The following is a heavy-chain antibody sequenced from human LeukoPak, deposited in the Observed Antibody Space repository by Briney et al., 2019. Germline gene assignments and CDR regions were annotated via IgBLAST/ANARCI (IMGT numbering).Heavy chain of an antibody. CDR3: ARYLAYSRFENWFDP. CDR2: IIPIFGTA. CDR1: GGTFSSYA. V-gene: IGHV1-69*13. D-gene: IGHD2-15*01. J-gene: IGHJ5*02. Sequence: SVKVSCKASGGTFSSYAISWVRQAPGQGLEWMGGIIPIFGTANYAQKFQGRVTITADESTSTAYMELSSLRSEDTAVYYCARYLAYSRFENWFDPWGQGTLVTVSS.